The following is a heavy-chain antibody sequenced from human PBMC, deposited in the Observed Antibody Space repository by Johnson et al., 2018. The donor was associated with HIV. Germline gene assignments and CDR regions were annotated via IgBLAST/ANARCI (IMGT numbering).Heavy chain of an antibody. D-gene: IGHD2/OR15-2a*01. CDR1: GFTFDDYA. CDR2: IWYDGSNK. J-gene: IGHJ3*02. Sequence: QVQLVESGGGLVQPGRSLRLSCAASGFTFDDYAMHWVRQAPGKGLEWVAVIWYDGSNKYYADSVKGRFTISRDNSKNTLYLQMNSLRAEDTAVYYCARALFSISWPYDAFDMWGQGTMVTVS. CDR3: ARALFSISWPYDAFDM. V-gene: IGHV3-33*08.